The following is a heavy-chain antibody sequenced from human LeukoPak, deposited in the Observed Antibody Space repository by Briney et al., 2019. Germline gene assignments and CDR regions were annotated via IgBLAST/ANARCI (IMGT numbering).Heavy chain of an antibody. CDR2: ISGSAGGT. CDR1: GFTFSTYA. Sequence: LTGGSLRLXCAASGFTFSTYALSWVRQAPGKGLEWVSSISGSAGGTYYADSVKGRFTISSDNSKNTLYLQMHSLRAEDTAVYYCAKNWVASSWFNWFDPWGQGTLVTVSS. D-gene: IGHD6-13*01. CDR3: AKNWVASSWFNWFDP. J-gene: IGHJ5*02. V-gene: IGHV3-23*01.